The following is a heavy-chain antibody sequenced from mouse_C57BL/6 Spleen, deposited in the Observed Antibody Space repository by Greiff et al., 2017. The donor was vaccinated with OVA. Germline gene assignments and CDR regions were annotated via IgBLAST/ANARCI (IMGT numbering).Heavy chain of an antibody. Sequence: DVKLVESGGGLVQPGGSLKLSCAASGFTFSDYYMYWVRQTPEKRLEWVAYISNGGGSTYYPDTVKGRFTISRDNAKNTLYLQMSRLKSEDTAMYYCARHNDYDEGNYFDYWGQGTTLTVSS. CDR3: ARHNDYDEGNYFDY. V-gene: IGHV5-12*01. CDR2: ISNGGGST. J-gene: IGHJ2*01. D-gene: IGHD2-4*01. CDR1: GFTFSDYY.